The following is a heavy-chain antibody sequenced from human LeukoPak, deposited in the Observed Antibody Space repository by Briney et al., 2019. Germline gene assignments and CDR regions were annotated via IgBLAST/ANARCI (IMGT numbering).Heavy chain of an antibody. V-gene: IGHV3-21*01. Sequence: GGSLRLSCAASGFTFSNYNMHWVRQAPGKGLEWVSSISSSSSYIYYADSVKGRFTISRDNAKNSLYLQMNSLRPEDTAVYYCAKGGASVTRYVDYWGQGTLVTVSS. J-gene: IGHJ4*02. CDR2: ISSSSSYI. CDR3: AKGGASVTRYVDY. CDR1: GFTFSNYN. D-gene: IGHD4-17*01.